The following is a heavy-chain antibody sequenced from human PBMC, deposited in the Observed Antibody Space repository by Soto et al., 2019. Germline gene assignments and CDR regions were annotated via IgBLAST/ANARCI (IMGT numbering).Heavy chain of an antibody. D-gene: IGHD6-13*01. V-gene: IGHV3-30*19. CDR2: IWYDGSSK. CDR1: GFSFSSYG. Sequence: GGSLRLTWAASGFSFSSYGMQWVRQAPGKGLDWVAVIWYDGSSKYYADSVKGRFTISRDNSKNMLYVQMSSLRSEDTAVYYCARGRRIAAAFDPWGQGTLVTVSS. CDR3: ARGRRIAAAFDP. J-gene: IGHJ5*02.